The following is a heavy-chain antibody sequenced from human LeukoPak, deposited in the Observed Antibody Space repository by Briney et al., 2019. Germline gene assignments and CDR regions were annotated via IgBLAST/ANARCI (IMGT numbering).Heavy chain of an antibody. D-gene: IGHD2-2*01. J-gene: IGHJ3*02. Sequence: GESLSISCKGSGYSFTSYWIGWVRQMPGKGLEWMGIIYPGDSDTRYSPSFQGQVTISADKSISTAYLQWSSLKASDTAMYYCARAQLRDRDAFDIWGQGTMVTVSS. CDR3: ARAQLRDRDAFDI. V-gene: IGHV5-51*01. CDR2: IYPGDSDT. CDR1: GYSFTSYW.